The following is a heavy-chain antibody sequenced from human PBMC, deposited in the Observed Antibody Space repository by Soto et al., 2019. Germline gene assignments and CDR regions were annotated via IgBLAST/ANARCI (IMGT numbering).Heavy chain of an antibody. J-gene: IGHJ4*02. Sequence: GGSLRLSCAASGFTFSSYAMSWVRQAPGKGQEWVSAISGSGGSTYYADSVKGRFTISRDNSKNTLYLQMNCLRAEDTAVYYCAKDSSLPSYSSSWYAYWGQGTLGTVSS. CDR1: GFTFSSYA. CDR2: ISGSGGST. V-gene: IGHV3-23*01. CDR3: AKDSSLPSYSSSWYAY. D-gene: IGHD6-13*01.